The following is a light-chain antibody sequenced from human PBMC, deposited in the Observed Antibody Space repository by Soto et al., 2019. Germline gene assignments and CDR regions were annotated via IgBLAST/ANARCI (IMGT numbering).Light chain of an antibody. V-gene: IGLV2-14*03. CDR3: SSYTGGTYGI. J-gene: IGLJ7*01. CDR1: NSDVGGYDY. CDR2: DVT. Sequence: QSALSQPASVSGSLGQTITISCTGSNSDVGGYDYVSWYQVHPDKAPKLLIYDVTNRPSGISHRFSGSKSGNTASLTIAGLQTEDEADYFCSSYTGGTYGIFGGGTQLTVL.